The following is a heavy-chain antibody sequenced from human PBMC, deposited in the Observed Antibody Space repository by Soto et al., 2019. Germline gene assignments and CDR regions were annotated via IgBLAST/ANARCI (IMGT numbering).Heavy chain of an antibody. Sequence: TSETLSLTCTVSGGSISSSSYYWGWIRQPPGKGLEWIGSIYYSGSTYYNPSLKSRVTISVDTSKNQFSLKPSSVTAADTAVYYCARQRNCSGGSCYGWFDPWGQGTLVTVSS. CDR1: GGSISSSSYY. CDR2: IYYSGST. CDR3: ARQRNCSGGSCYGWFDP. D-gene: IGHD2-15*01. J-gene: IGHJ5*02. V-gene: IGHV4-39*01.